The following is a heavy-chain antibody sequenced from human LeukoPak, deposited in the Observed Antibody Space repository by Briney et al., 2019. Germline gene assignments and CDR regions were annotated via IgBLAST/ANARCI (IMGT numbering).Heavy chain of an antibody. CDR3: ARFGSGWHYFDY. V-gene: IGHV4-34*01. CDR2: INHSGST. CDR1: GRSFSGYY. D-gene: IGHD6-19*01. Sequence: SETLSLTCAVYGRSFSGYYWGWIRQPPGKGLEWIGEINHSGSTNYNPSLKSRVTISVDTSKNQFSLKLSSVTAADTAVYYCARFGSGWHYFDYWGQGTLVTVSS. J-gene: IGHJ4*02.